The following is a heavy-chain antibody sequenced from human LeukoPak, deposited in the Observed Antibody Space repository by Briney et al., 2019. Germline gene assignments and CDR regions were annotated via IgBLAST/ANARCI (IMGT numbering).Heavy chain of an antibody. J-gene: IGHJ4*02. CDR1: GGTFSSYA. D-gene: IGHD5-24*01. Sequence: SGRVSCKASGGTFSSYAISWVRQAPGQGLEWMGGIIPIFGTANYAQKFQGRATITADESTSTAYMELSSRRSEDTAVYYCARDKVVSQYVEMGGYKYYFDYWGQGTLVTVSS. CDR2: IIPIFGTA. V-gene: IGHV1-69*13. CDR3: ARDKVVSQYVEMGGYKYYFDY.